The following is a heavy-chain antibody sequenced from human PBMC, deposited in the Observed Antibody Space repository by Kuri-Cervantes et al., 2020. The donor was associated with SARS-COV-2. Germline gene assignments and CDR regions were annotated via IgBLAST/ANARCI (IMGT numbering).Heavy chain of an antibody. CDR1: GFAFSSYS. CDR3: ARGGEDFVQETRNWFEP. V-gene: IGHV3-48*01. Sequence: GGSLRLSCAASGFAFSSYSMNWVRQAPGKGLEWVSYISSSSSTIYYADSVKGRFTISRDNAKNSLFLQVNSLRADDTAVYYCARGGEDFVQETRNWFEPWGRGTQVTVSS. CDR2: ISSSSSTI. D-gene: IGHD2-8*01. J-gene: IGHJ5*02.